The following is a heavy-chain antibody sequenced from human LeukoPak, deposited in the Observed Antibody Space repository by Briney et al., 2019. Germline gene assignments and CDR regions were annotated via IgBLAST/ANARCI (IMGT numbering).Heavy chain of an antibody. CDR3: TREYYNYYYDSSGYNHQGTDY. CDR2: IRSKAHGGTT. CDR1: GFTFGDYA. V-gene: IGHV3-49*04. J-gene: IGHJ4*02. D-gene: IGHD3-22*01. Sequence: GGSLRPSCTASGFTFGDYAMSWVRQAPGKGLEWVGFIRSKAHGGTTEYAASVKGRFTISRDDSKSIAYLQLNSLKTEDTAVYYCTREYYNYYYDSSGYNHQGTDYWGQGTLVTVSS.